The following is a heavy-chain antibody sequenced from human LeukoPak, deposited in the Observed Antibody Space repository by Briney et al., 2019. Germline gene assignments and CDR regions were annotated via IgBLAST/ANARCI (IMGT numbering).Heavy chain of an antibody. V-gene: IGHV3-23*01. D-gene: IGHD3-22*01. CDR1: GFTFSSSA. Sequence: GGSLRLSCAASGFTFSSSAMRWVRQAPGKGLEWLSTINGCRGSTYYADSVKGRFTISRDNSKNTLYLQMNSLRAEDTAVYYCAKPYYYDSSGYFPYWYFDLWGRGTLVTVSS. CDR3: AKPYYYDSSGYFPYWYFDL. CDR2: INGCRGST. J-gene: IGHJ2*01.